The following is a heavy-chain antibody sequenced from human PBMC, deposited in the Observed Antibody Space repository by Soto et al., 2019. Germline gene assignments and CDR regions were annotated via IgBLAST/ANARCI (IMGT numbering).Heavy chain of an antibody. V-gene: IGHV3-30-3*01. CDR1: GFTFSSYA. D-gene: IGHD6-13*01. J-gene: IGHJ5*02. Sequence: QVQLVESGGGVVQPGRSLRLSCAASGFTFSSYAMHWVRQAPGKGLEWVAVISYDGSNKYYADSVKGRFTISRDNSKNTLYQQMNSLRAEDTAVYYCARDSGSSWYWGDNWFDPWGQGTLVTVSS. CDR3: ARDSGSSWYWGDNWFDP. CDR2: ISYDGSNK.